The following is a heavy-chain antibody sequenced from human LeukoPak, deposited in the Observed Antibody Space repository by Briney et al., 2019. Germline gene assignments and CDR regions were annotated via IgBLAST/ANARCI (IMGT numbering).Heavy chain of an antibody. CDR3: ARGDGDYGWFDP. Sequence: SETLSLTCTVSGGSISSGSYYWSWIRQPAGKGLEWIGRIYTSGSTNYNPSLKSRVTISVDTSKNHFSLKLSSVTAADTAVYYCARGDGDYGWFDPWGQGTLVTVSS. CDR1: GGSISSGSYY. V-gene: IGHV4-61*02. J-gene: IGHJ5*02. D-gene: IGHD4-17*01. CDR2: IYTSGST.